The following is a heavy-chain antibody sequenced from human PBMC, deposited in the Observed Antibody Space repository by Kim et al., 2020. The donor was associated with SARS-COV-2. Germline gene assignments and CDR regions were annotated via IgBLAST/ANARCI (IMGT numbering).Heavy chain of an antibody. J-gene: IGHJ6*02. V-gene: IGHV3-23*01. Sequence: GGSLRLSCAASGFTFSSYAMSWVRQAPGKGLERVSAISGSGGSTYYADSVKGRFTISRDNSKNTLYLQMNSLRAEDTAVYYCAKERRAFQPPYYYYGMDVWGQGTTVTVSS. CDR2: ISGSGGST. CDR3: AKERRAFQPPYYYYGMDV. CDR1: GFTFSSYA.